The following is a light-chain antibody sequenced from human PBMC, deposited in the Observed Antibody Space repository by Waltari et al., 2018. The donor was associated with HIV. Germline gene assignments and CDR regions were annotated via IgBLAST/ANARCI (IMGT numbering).Light chain of an antibody. V-gene: IGLV1-51*01. Sequence: QPVLTQPPSVSASPGQNVPVSCSGRGSHIATHSVSWYQQFPGKDPRLLFSENNRRASGTPGRFSASKSGPTATLDITGLQIGDEADYYCGTKDDNIILGLFGTGTWVTVL. CDR1: GSHIATHS. J-gene: IGLJ1*01. CDR3: GTKDDNIILGL. CDR2: ENN.